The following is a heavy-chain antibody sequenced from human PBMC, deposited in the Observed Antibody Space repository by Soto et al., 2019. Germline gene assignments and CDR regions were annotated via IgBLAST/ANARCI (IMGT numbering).Heavy chain of an antibody. CDR2: IYYSGRT. J-gene: IGHJ4*02. CDR3: ARQASEGYSSSPFRY. V-gene: IGHV4-39*01. Sequence: QVQLQESGPGLVKPSETLSLICTVSGGSITSGSYYWGWIRQPPGKGLEWIGSIYYSGRTGYNPSLETRDTIHIDTSKNKFSPKVSSVTVADTGVYYCARQASEGYSSSPFRYWGQGTLVTVSS. CDR1: GGSITSGSYY. D-gene: IGHD6-6*01.